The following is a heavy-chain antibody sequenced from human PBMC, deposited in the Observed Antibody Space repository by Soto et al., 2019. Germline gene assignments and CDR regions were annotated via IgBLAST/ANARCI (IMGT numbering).Heavy chain of an antibody. J-gene: IGHJ3*02. CDR1: GDTISRGAYY. CDR2: IYHSGST. V-gene: IGHV4-31*03. Sequence: PSWTLALTCTVSGDTISRGAYYWRWNHQHPGKGLEWIGYIYHSGSTYYNPSLKSRVTISVDTSKNQFSLKLSSVTVADTAVYYCARSHARPMVRGHYAFDICGQGTMVTVSS. CDR3: ARSHARPMVRGHYAFDI. D-gene: IGHD3-10*01.